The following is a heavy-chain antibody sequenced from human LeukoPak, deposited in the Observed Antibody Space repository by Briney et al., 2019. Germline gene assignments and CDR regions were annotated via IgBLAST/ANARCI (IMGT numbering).Heavy chain of an antibody. D-gene: IGHD5-12*01. Sequence: PSEALSLTCAVYGGSFSDYSWSWIRQPPGKGLEWIGEIDHSGSTSYNPSLKSRLTISVDTSKKQFSLKLNSVTAADTAVYYCATRLPTDYWGQGTLVTVSS. V-gene: IGHV4-34*01. J-gene: IGHJ4*02. CDR2: IDHSGST. CDR3: ATRLPTDY. CDR1: GGSFSDYS.